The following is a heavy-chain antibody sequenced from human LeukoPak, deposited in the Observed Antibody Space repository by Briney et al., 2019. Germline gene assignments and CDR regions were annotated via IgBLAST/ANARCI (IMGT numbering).Heavy chain of an antibody. CDR2: IRSKTNSYAT. D-gene: IGHD3-10*01. CDR3: YSRAGVARGY. CDR1: GFTFSGSA. Sequence: GGSLRLSCAASGFTFSGSAMHWVRQASGKGLEWVGRIRSKTNSYATSYAASVTGRFALSRDDSKNTAYLQMNSLKTEDTAVYYCYSRAGVARGYWGQGSLVTV. J-gene: IGHJ4*02. V-gene: IGHV3-73*01.